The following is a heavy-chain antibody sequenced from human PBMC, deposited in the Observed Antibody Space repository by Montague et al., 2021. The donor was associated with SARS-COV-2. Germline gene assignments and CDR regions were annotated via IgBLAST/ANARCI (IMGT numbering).Heavy chain of an antibody. V-gene: IGHV4-34*01. D-gene: IGHD4-17*01. CDR2: INHSGST. CDR1: GGSFSGYY. CDR3: ARGRPVTTFYYYYGMDV. Sequence: SETLSLTCAVYGGSFSGYYWSWIRQPPGKGLEWIGEINHSGSTNXNPSLKSRVTISVDTSKNQFSLKLNSVTAADTAVYYCARGRPVTTFYYYYGMDVWGQGTTVTVSS. J-gene: IGHJ6*02.